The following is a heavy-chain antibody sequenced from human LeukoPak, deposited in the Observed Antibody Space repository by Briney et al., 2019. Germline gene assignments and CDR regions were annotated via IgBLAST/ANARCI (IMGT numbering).Heavy chain of an antibody. Sequence: ASVKVSCKASGGTFSSYVISWVRQAPGQGLEWMGRIIPFFGSANYVQKFQGRLSITTDESTSTAYMELSSLRSEDTAVYHCARGYCSGGSCVNWFDSWGQGTLVTVSS. CDR1: GGTFSSYV. CDR3: ARGYCSGGSCVNWFDS. CDR2: IIPFFGSA. V-gene: IGHV1-69*05. D-gene: IGHD2-15*01. J-gene: IGHJ5*01.